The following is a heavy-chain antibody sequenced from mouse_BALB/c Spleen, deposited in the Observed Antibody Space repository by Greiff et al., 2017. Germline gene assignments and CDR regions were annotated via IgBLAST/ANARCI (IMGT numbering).Heavy chain of an antibody. CDR2: ISTYYGDA. CDR3: AREDGYYTWFAY. D-gene: IGHD2-3*01. V-gene: IGHV1S137*01. J-gene: IGHJ3*01. Sequence: VQLVESGAELVRPGVSVKISCKGSGYTFTDYAMHWVKQSHAKSLEWIGVISTYYGDASYNQKFKGKATMTVDKSSSTAYMELARLTSEDSAIYYCAREDGYYTWFAYWGQGTLVTVSA. CDR1: GYTFTDYA.